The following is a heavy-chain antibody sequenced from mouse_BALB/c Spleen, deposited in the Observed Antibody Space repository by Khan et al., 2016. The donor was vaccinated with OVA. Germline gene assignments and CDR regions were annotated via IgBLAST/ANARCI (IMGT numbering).Heavy chain of an antibody. CDR3: TRGGKFAY. J-gene: IGHJ3*01. V-gene: IGHV1S137*01. CDR2: ISTYYGDA. CDR1: GYKFTDYA. D-gene: IGHD1-1*02. Sequence: QMQLQQSGAELVRPGVSVKISCKVSGYKFTDYAMHWVKQSHAKGLEWIGVISTYYGDADYSQKFKGKATMTVDRSSSTAYLELARLTSEDSALYYCTRGGKFAYWGQGTLVTVSA.